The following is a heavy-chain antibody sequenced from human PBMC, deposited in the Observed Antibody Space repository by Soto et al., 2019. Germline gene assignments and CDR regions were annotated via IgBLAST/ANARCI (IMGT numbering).Heavy chain of an antibody. Sequence: PSETLSLTCTVSGGSISSYYWSWIRQPPGKGLEWIGYIYYSGSTNYNPSLKSRVTISVDTSKNQFSLKLSSVTAADTAVYYCARGGARYSYGSFDYWGQGTLVTSPQ. D-gene: IGHD5-18*01. J-gene: IGHJ4*02. CDR1: GGSISSYY. CDR2: IYYSGST. V-gene: IGHV4-59*01. CDR3: ARGGARYSYGSFDY.